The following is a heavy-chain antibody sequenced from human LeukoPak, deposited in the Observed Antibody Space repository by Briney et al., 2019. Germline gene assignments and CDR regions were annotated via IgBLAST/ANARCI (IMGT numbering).Heavy chain of an antibody. CDR3: AKGCIAAAGKPY. J-gene: IGHJ4*02. CDR2: IRGSGGNT. Sequence: GGSLTLLCAACGFTFSSYAMRWLRPAPGKGLEWVSAIRGSGGNTYHADPVKGRFTISGDNSKNTLYLQMNSLRAEDTAVYYCAKGCIAAAGKPYWGQGTLVTVSS. D-gene: IGHD6-13*01. V-gene: IGHV3-23*01. CDR1: GFTFSSYA.